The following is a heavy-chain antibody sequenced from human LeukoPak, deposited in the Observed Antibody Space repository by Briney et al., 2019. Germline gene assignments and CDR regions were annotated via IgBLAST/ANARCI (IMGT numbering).Heavy chain of an antibody. Sequence: GGSLRLSCAASGFTFRDHYMSWSRQAPGKGLEWVSNISSGGSTVYYADSVKGRFTNSRDNAKNSLSLQMNSLRAEDTAVYYCARKRMDSDAFDIWGQGTMVTVSS. CDR2: ISSGGSTV. CDR1: GFTFRDHY. J-gene: IGHJ3*02. D-gene: IGHD3/OR15-3a*01. V-gene: IGHV3-11*01. CDR3: ARKRMDSDAFDI.